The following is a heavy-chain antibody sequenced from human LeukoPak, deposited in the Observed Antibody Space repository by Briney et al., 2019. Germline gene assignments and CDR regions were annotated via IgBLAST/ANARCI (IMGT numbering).Heavy chain of an antibody. V-gene: IGHV3-48*04. J-gene: IGHJ4*02. Sequence: PGGSLRLSCAPSGFTFSSYNMDWVRQAPGEGLEWVSYISTSSRTIFYADSVKGRFTISRDNAKHSLYLQMSSLRAEDTAVYYCARAAGGSGRSDYWGQGTLVTVSS. CDR3: ARAAGGSGRSDY. CDR1: GFTFSSYN. CDR2: ISTSSRTI. D-gene: IGHD1-26*01.